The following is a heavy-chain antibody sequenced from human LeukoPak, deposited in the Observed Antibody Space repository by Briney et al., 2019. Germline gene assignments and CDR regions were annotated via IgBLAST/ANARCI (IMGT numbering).Heavy chain of an antibody. D-gene: IGHD3-10*01. V-gene: IGHV4-34*01. J-gene: IGHJ4*02. CDR2: INHSGST. CDR1: GGSLSGYY. Sequence: KTSETLSLTCAVYGGSLSGYYWSWIRQPPGKGLEWIGEINHSGSTNYNPSLKSRVTISVDTSKNQFSLKLSSVTAADTAVYYCARSGPTFYGSGSYYNGGFDYWGQGTLVTVSS. CDR3: ARSGPTFYGSGSYYNGGFDY.